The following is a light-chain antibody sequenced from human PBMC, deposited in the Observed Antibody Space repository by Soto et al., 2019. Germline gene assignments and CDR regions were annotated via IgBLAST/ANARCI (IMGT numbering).Light chain of an antibody. CDR3: QQRSNWPMST. CDR1: QSVSSS. J-gene: IGKJ5*01. V-gene: IGKV3-11*01. CDR2: DAS. Sequence: EIVLTQSPATLSLSPGERATLSCRASQSVSSSLAWYQQKPGQAPRLLIYDASNRATGIPARFSGSGSGTDFTLTISSLEPEDFAVYYCQQRSNWPMSTFGQGTRLEI.